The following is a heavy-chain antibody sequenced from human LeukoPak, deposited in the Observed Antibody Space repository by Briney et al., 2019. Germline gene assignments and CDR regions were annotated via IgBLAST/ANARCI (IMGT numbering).Heavy chain of an antibody. J-gene: IGHJ4*02. D-gene: IGHD1-26*01. CDR1: GFTFSSYA. Sequence: GGSLRLSCAASGFTFSSYAMSWVRQAPEKGLEWVATISGSGGGTYYADPVKGRFTISRDYSKNTLYLQMNSRRAEDTAVYYCVKDLGRYRNNCFDYWGQGTLVTVSS. CDR2: ISGSGGGT. CDR3: VKDLGRYRNNCFDY. V-gene: IGHV3-23*01.